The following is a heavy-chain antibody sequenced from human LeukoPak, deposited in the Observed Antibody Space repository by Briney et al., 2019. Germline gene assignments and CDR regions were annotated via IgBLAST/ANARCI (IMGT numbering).Heavy chain of an antibody. CDR3: AKDLWYYASGSPD. D-gene: IGHD3-10*01. V-gene: IGHV3-23*01. CDR2: ITGSGGTT. J-gene: IGHJ4*02. CDR1: GFTFGTYA. Sequence: PGGSLRLSCAASGFTFGTYAMTWVRQAPGKGLEWVSAITGSGGTTYYADSVKGRFSISRDNSKNTLYMQVNSLRPEDAAVYYCAKDLWYYASGSPDWGQGTLVTVSS.